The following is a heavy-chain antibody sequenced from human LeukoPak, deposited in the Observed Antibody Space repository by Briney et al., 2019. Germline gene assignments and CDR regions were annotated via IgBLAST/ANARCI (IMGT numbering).Heavy chain of an antibody. CDR1: GYTFTSYD. CDR3: ARAGYCGGDCYWFDY. D-gene: IGHD2-21*01. CDR2: MNLNSGNT. Sequence: GASVKVSCKASGYTFTSYDINWVRQATGQGLEWMGWMNLNSGNTGYAQKFQGRVTITRNTSISTAYMELSSLRSQDTAVYYCARAGYCGGDCYWFDYWGQGTLVTVSS. V-gene: IGHV1-8*03. J-gene: IGHJ4*02.